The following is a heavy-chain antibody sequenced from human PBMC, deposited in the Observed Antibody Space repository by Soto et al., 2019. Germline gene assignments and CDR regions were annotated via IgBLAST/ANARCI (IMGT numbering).Heavy chain of an antibody. CDR1: GGSISSYY. J-gene: IGHJ6*02. Sequence: SETLSLTCTVSGGSISSYYWSWIRQPAGKGLEWIGRTYTSGSTNYNPSLKSRVTMSVDTSKNQFSLKLSSVTAADTAVYYCASDYSSSPYYYYYYGMDVWGQGTTVTVSS. CDR2: TYTSGST. V-gene: IGHV4-4*07. CDR3: ASDYSSSPYYYYYYGMDV. D-gene: IGHD6-6*01.